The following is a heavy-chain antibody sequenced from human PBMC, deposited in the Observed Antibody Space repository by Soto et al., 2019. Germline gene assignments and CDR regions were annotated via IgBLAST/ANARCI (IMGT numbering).Heavy chain of an antibody. CDR2: IYPGDSDT. CDR1: GYSFTSYW. Sequence: GESLKISCKGSGYSFTSYWIGWARQMPGKGLEWMGIIYPGDSDTRYSPSFQGQVTISADKSISTAYLQWSSLKASDTAMYYCARVVVAATGYYYGMDVWGQGTTVTVSS. V-gene: IGHV5-51*01. CDR3: ARVVVAATGYYYGMDV. J-gene: IGHJ6*02. D-gene: IGHD2-15*01.